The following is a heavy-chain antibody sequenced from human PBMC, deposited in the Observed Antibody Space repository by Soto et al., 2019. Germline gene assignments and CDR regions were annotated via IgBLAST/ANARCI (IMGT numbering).Heavy chain of an antibody. D-gene: IGHD3-3*02. J-gene: IGHJ5*02. CDR2: IYYSGST. Sequence: SETLSLTCTVSGGSISSSSYYWGWIRQPPGKGLEWIGSIYYSGSTYYNPSLKSRVTISVDTSKNQFSLKLSSVTAAGTAVYYCASPKIAFYNWFDPWGQGTLVTVSS. V-gene: IGHV4-39*01. CDR3: ASPKIAFYNWFDP. CDR1: GGSISSSSYY.